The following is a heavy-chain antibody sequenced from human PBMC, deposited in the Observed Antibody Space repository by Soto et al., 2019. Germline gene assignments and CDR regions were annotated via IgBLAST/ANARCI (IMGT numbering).Heavy chain of an antibody. CDR3: VRGGFD. Sequence: EVQLVETGGDLIQPGGSLRLSCAASGFSVSANNMNWVRQAPGKGLEWVSIIYGTDTTYYADSVRGRFTVSRDNSKNTVYLQMASLRSEDPALYHCVRGGFDWGQGTLVTVSS. CDR1: GFSVSANN. V-gene: IGHV3-53*02. CDR2: IYGTDTT. J-gene: IGHJ4*02. D-gene: IGHD3-10*01.